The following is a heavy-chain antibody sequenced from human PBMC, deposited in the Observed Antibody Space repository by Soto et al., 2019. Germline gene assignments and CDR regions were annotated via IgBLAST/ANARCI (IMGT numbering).Heavy chain of an antibody. CDR1: GFTFSSYA. V-gene: IGHV3-23*01. J-gene: IGHJ6*02. CDR3: AKAMIRGDTVSYYYDMDV. Sequence: PGGSLRLSCAASGFTFSSYAMNWVRQAPGKGLEWVSTIVASGGNAYYADSVKGRFTISRDNSKNTQSLQMNSLRGDDTAVYYCAKAMIRGDTVSYYYDMDVWGQGAMVTV. D-gene: IGHD3-10*01. CDR2: IVASGGNA.